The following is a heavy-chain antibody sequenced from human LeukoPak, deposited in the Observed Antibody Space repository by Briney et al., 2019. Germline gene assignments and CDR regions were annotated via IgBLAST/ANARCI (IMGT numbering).Heavy chain of an antibody. D-gene: IGHD3-9*01. CDR1: GFTFSSYS. Sequence: PGGSLRLSCAASGFTFSSYSMNWVRQAPGKGLEWVSSISSSSSYIYYADSVKGRFTISRDNAKNSLYLQMNSLRAEDTAVYFCARAIRSYYDILTAYYLDYWGQGTLVTVSS. V-gene: IGHV3-21*01. J-gene: IGHJ4*02. CDR2: ISSSSSYI. CDR3: ARAIRSYYDILTAYYLDY.